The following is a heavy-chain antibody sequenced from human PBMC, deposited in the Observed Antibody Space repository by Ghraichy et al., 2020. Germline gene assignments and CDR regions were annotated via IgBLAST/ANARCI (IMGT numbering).Heavy chain of an antibody. J-gene: IGHJ6*02. D-gene: IGHD6-13*01. V-gene: IGHV4-4*02. CDR3: ARGVAAAGYYYYGMDG. CDR2: IYHSGST. Sequence: SETLSLTCAVSGGSISSSNWWSWVRQPPGKGLEWIGEIYHSGSTNYNPSLKSRVTISVDKSKNQFSRKLSSVTAADTAGYYWARGVAAAGYYYYGMDGWGQGTTVTVSS. CDR1: GGSISSSNW.